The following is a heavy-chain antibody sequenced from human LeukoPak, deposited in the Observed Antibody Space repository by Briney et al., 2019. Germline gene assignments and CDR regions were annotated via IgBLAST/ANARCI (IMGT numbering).Heavy chain of an antibody. J-gene: IGHJ3*02. CDR1: AFTFSSYA. CDR3: AKDRRPVGAFDI. Sequence: PGGSLRLSCAASAFTFSSYAMSWVRQAPGKGLEWVSAISGSGGSTYYADSVKGRFTISRDNSKNTLYLQMNSLRAEDTAVYYCAKDRRPVGAFDIWGQGTMVTVSS. V-gene: IGHV3-23*01. CDR2: ISGSGGST. D-gene: IGHD1-1*01.